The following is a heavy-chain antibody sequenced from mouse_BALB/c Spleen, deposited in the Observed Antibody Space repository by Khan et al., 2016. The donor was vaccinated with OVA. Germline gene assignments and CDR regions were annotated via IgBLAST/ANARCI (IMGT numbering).Heavy chain of an antibody. CDR1: GFTFSDYY. CDR2: ISDGGTYT. J-gene: IGHJ3*01. CDR3: SREWGLYRYAWFAY. V-gene: IGHV5-4*02. D-gene: IGHD2-14*01. Sequence: EVELVESGGGLVKPGGSLKLSCAASGFTFSDYYMYWVRQTPEKRLEWVATISDGGTYTYYPDSVKGRFTISRDNAKNNFYLQMSSLESEAAVMYYCSREWGLYRYAWFAYWGQGTLVTVSA.